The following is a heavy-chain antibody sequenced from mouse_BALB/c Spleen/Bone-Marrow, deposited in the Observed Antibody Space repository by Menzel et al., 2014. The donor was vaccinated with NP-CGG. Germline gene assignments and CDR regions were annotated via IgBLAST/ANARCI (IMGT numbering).Heavy chain of an antibody. CDR2: IRNKANGYTT. CDR1: GFTFTDYY. V-gene: IGHV7-3*02. D-gene: IGHD2-1*01. J-gene: IGHJ3*01. CDR3: ARGAYGNYFAWFAY. Sequence: EVKLVESGGGLVQPGGSLRLSCATSGFTFTDYYMSWVCQPPGKALEWLGFIRNKANGYTTEYSASVKGRFTISRDNSQSILYLQMNTLRAEDSATYYCARGAYGNYFAWFAYWGQGTLVTVSA.